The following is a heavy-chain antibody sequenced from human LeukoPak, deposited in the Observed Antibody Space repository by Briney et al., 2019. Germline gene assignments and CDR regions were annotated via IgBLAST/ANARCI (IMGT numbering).Heavy chain of an antibody. V-gene: IGHV1-2*04. CDR1: GYTFTGYY. Sequence: ASVKVSCKASGYTFTGYYMHWVRQAPGQGLEWMGWINPNSGGTNYAQKFQGWVTMTRDTSISTACMELSRLRSDDTAVYYCATALRFLEWSYDYWGQGTLVTVSS. J-gene: IGHJ4*02. D-gene: IGHD3-3*01. CDR2: INPNSGGT. CDR3: ATALRFLEWSYDY.